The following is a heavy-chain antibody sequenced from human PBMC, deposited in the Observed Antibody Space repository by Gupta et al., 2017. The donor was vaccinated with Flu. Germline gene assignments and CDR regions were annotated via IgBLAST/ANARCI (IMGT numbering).Heavy chain of an antibody. V-gene: IGHV4-31*03. D-gene: IGHD6-13*01. J-gene: IGHJ4*02. Sequence: QVQLQESGPGLVQPSQTLSLTCTVSGGSINSDGYYWTWIRQHPGRGLEWIGYIFYTGETDYNPSLKSRITMSLDSTKNQFSLNLNSANAEDTAVYYCARAKDRHGNTQGMDYWGQGTLVTVSS. CDR2: IFYTGET. CDR1: GGSINSDGYY. CDR3: ARAKDRHGNTQGMDY.